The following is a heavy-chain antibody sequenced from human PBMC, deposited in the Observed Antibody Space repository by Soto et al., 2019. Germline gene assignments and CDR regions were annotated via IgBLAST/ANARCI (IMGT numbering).Heavy chain of an antibody. Sequence: GGSLRLSCAASGFTFSSYWMSWVRQAPGKGLEWVANIKQDGSEKYYVDSVKGRFTISRDNAKNSLYLQMNSLRAEDTAVYYCARGSSSTYCSGGSCSGYWGQGTLVTVSS. D-gene: IGHD2-15*01. CDR1: GFTFSSYW. J-gene: IGHJ4*02. CDR2: IKQDGSEK. V-gene: IGHV3-7*05. CDR3: ARGSSSTYCSGGSCSGY.